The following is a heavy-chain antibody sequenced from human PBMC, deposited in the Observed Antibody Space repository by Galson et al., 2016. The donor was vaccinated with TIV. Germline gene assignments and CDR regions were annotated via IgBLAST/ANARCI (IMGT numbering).Heavy chain of an antibody. V-gene: IGHV1-46*03. CDR3: IRDLGRLRDF. CDR1: GNIFTRDY. CDR2: IDPTYGGT. D-gene: IGHD7-27*01. J-gene: IGHJ4*02. Sequence: SVKVSCKASGNIFTRDYVHWVRQAPGQGLEWMGVIDPTYGGTTFAQKFQALVTMTRDTSTSTVYTEVSGLKSDDTAVYYCIRDLGRLRDFWGQGTLVTVSS.